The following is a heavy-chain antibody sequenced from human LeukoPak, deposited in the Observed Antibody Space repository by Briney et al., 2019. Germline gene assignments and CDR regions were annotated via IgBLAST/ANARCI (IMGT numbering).Heavy chain of an antibody. CDR1: GYTFTSYD. V-gene: IGHV1-8*01. CDR2: MNPNSGNT. CDR3: ARGGYGRYYYYYMDV. D-gene: IGHD5-18*01. Sequence: GASAKVSCKASGYTFTSYDINWVRQATGQGLEWMGWMNPNSGNTGYAQKFQGRVTMTRNTSISTAYMELSSLRSEDTAVYYCARGGYGRYYYYYMDVWGKGTTVTVSS. J-gene: IGHJ6*03.